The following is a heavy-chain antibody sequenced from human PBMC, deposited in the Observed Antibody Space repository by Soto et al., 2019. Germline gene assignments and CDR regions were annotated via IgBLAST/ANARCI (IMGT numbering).Heavy chain of an antibody. V-gene: IGHV1-2*04. D-gene: IGHD1-26*01. CDR3: ARDRLGATGDTYYYYYGMDV. J-gene: IGHJ6*02. CDR1: GYTFTGYY. Sequence: ASLKVSCKASGYTFTGYYMHWVRQAPGQGLEWIGWINPNSGGTNYAQKFQGWVTMTRDTSISTAYMELSRLRSDDTAVYYCARDRLGATGDTYYYYYGMDVWGQGTTVTVSS. CDR2: INPNSGGT.